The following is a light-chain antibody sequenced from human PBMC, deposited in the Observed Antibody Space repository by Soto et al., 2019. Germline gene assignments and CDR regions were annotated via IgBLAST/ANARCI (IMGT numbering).Light chain of an antibody. CDR3: QQYAHSPIT. CDR2: DVS. V-gene: IGKV3-20*01. J-gene: IGKJ5*01. Sequence: EIVLTQSPGTLSLSPGERATLSCRASQTVTRSYLGWYQQKPGQAPRLLIYDVSNRASGIPDRFSGSGSGTYFTLTITRLEPEDFAVYYCQQYAHSPITFGQGTRLQIK. CDR1: QTVTRSY.